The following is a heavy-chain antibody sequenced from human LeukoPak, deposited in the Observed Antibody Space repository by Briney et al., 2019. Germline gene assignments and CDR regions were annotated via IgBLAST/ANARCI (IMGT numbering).Heavy chain of an antibody. D-gene: IGHD3-22*01. CDR2: ISASGRT. V-gene: IGHV4-4*09. CDR1: GGSISSYY. CDR3: ARHRENSYESSHMGFDP. Sequence: PSETLSLTCTVSGGSISSYYWSWIRQPPGKGLEWIGYISASGRTNYRPALKSRVTISGDTSKNQSSLRLTSVTAADTAVYYCARHRENSYESSHMGFDPWGPGTLVTVSS. J-gene: IGHJ5*02.